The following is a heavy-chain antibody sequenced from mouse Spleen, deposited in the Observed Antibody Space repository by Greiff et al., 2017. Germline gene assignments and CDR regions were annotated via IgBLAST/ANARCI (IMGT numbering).Heavy chain of an antibody. CDR2: IYPGGGYT. V-gene: IGHV1-63*02. Sequence: VQLQQSGAELVRPGTSVKISCKASGYTFTNYWLGWVKQRPGHGLEWIGDIYPGGGYTNYNEKFKGKATLTADTSSSTAYMQLSSLTSEDSAVYFCARGSSYVDWYFDVWGAGTTVTVSS. CDR3: ARGSSYVDWYFDV. CDR1: GYTFTNYW. D-gene: IGHD1-1*01. J-gene: IGHJ1*01.